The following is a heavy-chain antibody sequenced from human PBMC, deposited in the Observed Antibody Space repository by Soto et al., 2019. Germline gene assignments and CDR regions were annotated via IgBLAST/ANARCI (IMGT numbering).Heavy chain of an antibody. J-gene: IGHJ6*02. CDR3: ARDRDPYAMDV. Sequence: QVQLVESGGGVVQPGRSLRLYCAASGFTFSSYAMHWVRQAPGKGLEWVAVISYDGSNKYYADSVKGRFTISRDNSKNTLYLQMNSLRAEDTAVYYCARDRDPYAMDVWGQGTTVTVSS. V-gene: IGHV3-30-3*01. CDR1: GFTFSSYA. CDR2: ISYDGSNK.